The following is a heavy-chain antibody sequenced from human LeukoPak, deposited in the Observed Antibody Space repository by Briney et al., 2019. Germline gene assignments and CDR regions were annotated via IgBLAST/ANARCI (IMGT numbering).Heavy chain of an antibody. D-gene: IGHD2-15*01. J-gene: IGHJ5*02. Sequence: SETLSLTCTVSGGSISSYYWSWIRQPAGKGLEWNGRIYTSGSTNYNPSLKSRVTMSVDTSKNQFSLKLSSVTAADTAVYYCARDRYCSGGSCYSWFDPWGQGTLVTVSS. CDR2: IYTSGST. CDR1: GGSISSYY. V-gene: IGHV4-4*07. CDR3: ARDRYCSGGSCYSWFDP.